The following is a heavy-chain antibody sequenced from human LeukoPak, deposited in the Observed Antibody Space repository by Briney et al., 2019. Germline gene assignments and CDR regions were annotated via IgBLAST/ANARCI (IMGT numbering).Heavy chain of an antibody. J-gene: IGHJ4*02. V-gene: IGHV3-21*01. CDR2: ISSSSTYM. Sequence: GGSLRLSCAASGXTFSAYSMNWVRQAPGKGLEWVSSISSSSTYMYYADSVKGRFTISRDNAKNSLYLQMNSLTAEDTAVYYCARELDPTFDYWGQGTLVTVSS. CDR3: ARELDPTFDY. CDR1: GXTFSAYS.